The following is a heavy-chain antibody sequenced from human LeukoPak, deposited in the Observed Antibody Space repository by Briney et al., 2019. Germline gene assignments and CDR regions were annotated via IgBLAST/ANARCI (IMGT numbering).Heavy chain of an antibody. J-gene: IGHJ3*02. CDR3: ARQKYSTGWGGAFEI. CDR1: GYSFTTYW. CDR2: IYPGDSDT. V-gene: IGHV5-51*01. Sequence: GESLKISCKGSGYSFTTYWIGWVRQMPGKGLEWMGIIYPGDSDTRYSPSFQGQVTLSADKSISTAYLQWSSLRASDTAMYYCARQKYSTGWGGAFEIWGQGTMVTVSS. D-gene: IGHD6-19*01.